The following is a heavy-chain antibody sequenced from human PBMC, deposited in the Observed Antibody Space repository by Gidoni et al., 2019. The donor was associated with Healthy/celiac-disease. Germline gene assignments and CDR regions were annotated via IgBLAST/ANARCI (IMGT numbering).Heavy chain of an antibody. CDR2: IYDSGST. D-gene: IGHD2-15*01. V-gene: IGHV4-31*03. Sequence: QVQLQESGPGLVKPSQTLSLTCTVSGGSMSSGGYYWSWLRQHPGKGLEWIGYIYDSGSTYSNPSLKRRVTISVDTSKNQFSLKLSSVTAADPAVYYCARDGFYCSGGSCYRGWFDPWGQGTLVTVSS. CDR1: GGSMSSGGYY. CDR3: ARDGFYCSGGSCYRGWFDP. J-gene: IGHJ5*02.